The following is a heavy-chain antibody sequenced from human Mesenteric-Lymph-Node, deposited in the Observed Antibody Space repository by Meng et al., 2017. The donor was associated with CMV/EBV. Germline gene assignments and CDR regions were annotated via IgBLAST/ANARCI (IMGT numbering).Heavy chain of an antibody. Sequence: GESLKISCAASGFTFSGYNMNWVRQAPGKGLEWVSYISSSSSTIYYADSVKGRFTISRDNAKNSLYLQMNSLRAEDTAVYYCARDNNYDFWSAWDYYGMDVWGQGTTVTVSS. D-gene: IGHD3-3*01. V-gene: IGHV3-48*04. CDR2: ISSSSSTI. J-gene: IGHJ6*02. CDR1: GFTFSGYN. CDR3: ARDNNYDFWSAWDYYGMDV.